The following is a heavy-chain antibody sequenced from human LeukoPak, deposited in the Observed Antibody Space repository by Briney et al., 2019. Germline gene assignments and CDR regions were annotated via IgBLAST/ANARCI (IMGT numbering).Heavy chain of an antibody. Sequence: SVKVSCKASGGTFSSYAISWVRQAPGQALEWMGGIIPIFGTANYAQNLQGRVTITADESTSTAYMELSSLRSEDTAVYYCARDHCSSTSCYFDYWGQGTLVTVSS. D-gene: IGHD2-2*01. V-gene: IGHV1-69*13. CDR3: ARDHCSSTSCYFDY. J-gene: IGHJ4*02. CDR1: GGTFSSYA. CDR2: IIPIFGTA.